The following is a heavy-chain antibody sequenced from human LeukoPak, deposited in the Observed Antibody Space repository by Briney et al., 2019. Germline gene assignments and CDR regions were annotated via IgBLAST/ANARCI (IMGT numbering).Heavy chain of an antibody. J-gene: IGHJ4*02. CDR1: GGSISGYF. CDR2: IYYTGSS. V-gene: IGHV4-59*01. Sequence: SETLSLTCTVSGGSISGYFWYWIRQPPGKGLEWIGYIYYTGSSNYNPSLKSRVTISLDTSKNQFSLKLSSVTAADTAVYYCARAGFGDDKYYFDYWGQGTLVTVSS. D-gene: IGHD4-17*01. CDR3: ARAGFGDDKYYFDY.